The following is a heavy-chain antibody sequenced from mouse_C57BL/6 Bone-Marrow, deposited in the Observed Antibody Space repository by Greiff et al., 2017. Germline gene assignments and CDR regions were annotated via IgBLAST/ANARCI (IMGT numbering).Heavy chain of an antibody. D-gene: IGHD2-5*01. V-gene: IGHV2-9-1*01. J-gene: IGHJ4*01. Sequence: QVQLKQSGPGLVAPSQSLSITCTVSGFSLTSYAISWVRQPPGKGLEWLGVIWPGGGTTYNSALKSRLSISTDNSKSQVFLKMNSLQTDDTARYYCARVPYSKNAMDYWGQGTSVTVSS. CDR2: IWPGGGT. CDR3: ARVPYSKNAMDY. CDR1: GFSLTSYA.